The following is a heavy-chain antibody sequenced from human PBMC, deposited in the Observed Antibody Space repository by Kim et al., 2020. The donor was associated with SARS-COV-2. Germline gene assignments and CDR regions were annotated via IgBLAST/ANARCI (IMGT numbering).Heavy chain of an antibody. J-gene: IGHJ1*01. Sequence: YSPSFQGQATISADKSISTAYLQWSSLKASDTAMYYCARGPATTTRYFQHWGQGTLVTVSS. D-gene: IGHD1-1*01. CDR3: ARGPATTTRYFQH. V-gene: IGHV5-51*01.